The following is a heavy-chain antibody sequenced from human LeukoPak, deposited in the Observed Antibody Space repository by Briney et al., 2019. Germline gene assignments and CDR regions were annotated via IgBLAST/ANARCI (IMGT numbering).Heavy chain of an antibody. J-gene: IGHJ4*02. D-gene: IGHD4-23*01. Sequence: GGSLRLSCAASGFTFSSYSMNLVRQAPGKGLEWVSSISSSSSYIYYADSVKGRFTISRDNAKNSLYLQMNSLRAEDTAVYYCARDLRTTVVTDFDYWGQGTLVTVSS. CDR3: ARDLRTTVVTDFDY. CDR2: ISSSSSYI. V-gene: IGHV3-21*01. CDR1: GFTFSSYS.